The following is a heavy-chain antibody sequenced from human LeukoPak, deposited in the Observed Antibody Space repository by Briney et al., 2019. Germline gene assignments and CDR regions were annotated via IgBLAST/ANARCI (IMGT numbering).Heavy chain of an antibody. CDR2: IRYDGSNK. V-gene: IGHV3-30*02. D-gene: IGHD6-13*01. CDR3: AKGRPTRYSSSWQEYFQH. CDR1: GFTFSSYG. J-gene: IGHJ1*01. Sequence: GGSLRLSCAASGFTFSSYGMHWVRQAPGKGLEWVAFIRYDGSNKYYADSVKGRFTISRDNSKNPLYLQMNSLRAEDTAVYYCAKGRPTRYSSSWQEYFQHWGQGTLVTVSS.